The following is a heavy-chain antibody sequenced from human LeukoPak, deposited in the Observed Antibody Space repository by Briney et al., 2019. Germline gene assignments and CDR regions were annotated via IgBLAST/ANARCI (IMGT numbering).Heavy chain of an antibody. CDR2: INHSGST. J-gene: IGHJ6*02. CDR1: GGSFSGYY. D-gene: IGHD3-10*01. CDR3: ARGHYYGSGSYYNVGHYYYGMDV. V-gene: IGHV4-34*01. Sequence: SETLSLTCAVYGGSFSGYYWSWIRQPPGKGLEWIGEINHSGSTNYNPSLKSRVTISVDTSKNQFSLKLSSVTAADTAVYYCARGHYYGSGSYYNVGHYYYGMDVWGQGTTVTVSS.